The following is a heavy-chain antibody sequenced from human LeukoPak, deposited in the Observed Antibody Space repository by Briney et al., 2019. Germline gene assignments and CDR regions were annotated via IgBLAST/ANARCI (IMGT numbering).Heavy chain of an antibody. CDR3: ARSRGDYSVYYYGMDV. V-gene: IGHV1-69*01. CDR1: GGTFSSYA. CDR2: IIPIFGTA. Sequence: GASVKVSCKASGGTFSSYAISWVRQAPGQGLEWMGGIIPIFGTANYPQKFQGRVTITADESTSTAYMELSSLRSEGTAVYYCARSRGDYSVYYYGMDVWGQGTTVTVSS. J-gene: IGHJ6*02. D-gene: IGHD4-11*01.